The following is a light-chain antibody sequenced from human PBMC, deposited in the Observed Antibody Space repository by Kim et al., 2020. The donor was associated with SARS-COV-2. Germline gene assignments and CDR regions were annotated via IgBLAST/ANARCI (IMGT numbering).Light chain of an antibody. CDR3: QQYGYSLS. Sequence: EIVLTQSPGTLSLSPGERATLSCRASQSVSSSYLAWYQLKPGQAPRLLIYGASSRATGIPDRFSGSGSGTDFTLTISRLEPEDFAVYYCQQYGYSLSFGEGTKVDIK. CDR2: GAS. V-gene: IGKV3-20*01. J-gene: IGKJ4*01. CDR1: QSVSSSY.